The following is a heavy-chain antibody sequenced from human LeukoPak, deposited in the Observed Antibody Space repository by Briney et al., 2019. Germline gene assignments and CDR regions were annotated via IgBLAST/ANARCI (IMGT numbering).Heavy chain of an antibody. CDR3: AKDIEAAGLFFDS. Sequence: GRSLRLSWVASGFTFSDYHMAWIRHAPGDGLQWVSYISNGGDIYYAGSVKGRFTISRDNAKKSLSLHRTSLRAEDTALYYCAKDIEAAGLFFDSWGQRTLVTVSS. V-gene: IGHV3-11*04. D-gene: IGHD6-25*01. CDR1: GFTFSDYH. J-gene: IGHJ4*02. CDR2: ISNGGDI.